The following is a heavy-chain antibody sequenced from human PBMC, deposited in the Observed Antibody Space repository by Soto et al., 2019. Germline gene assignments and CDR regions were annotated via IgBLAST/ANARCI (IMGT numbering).Heavy chain of an antibody. CDR2: INAGNGNT. V-gene: IGHV1-3*01. CDR3: ARDHQFRNCFDY. D-gene: IGHD2-2*01. J-gene: IGHJ4*02. CDR1: GYTFSRYA. Sequence: ASVKVSCKASGYTFSRYAIHWVRQAPGQRLEWMGWINAGNGNTKYSQKFEGRVTLTTDTSANTVYMELSSLRFEDTALYYCARDHQFRNCFDYWGQGTLVTVCS.